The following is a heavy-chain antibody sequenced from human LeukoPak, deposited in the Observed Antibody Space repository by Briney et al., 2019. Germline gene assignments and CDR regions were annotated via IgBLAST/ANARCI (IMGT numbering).Heavy chain of an antibody. Sequence: PSETLSLNCSVSGASINSHYWTWIRQPAGKGLEWIGRIYISGSTNYSPSLKSRVTMSVDTSKNQFSLNLISVTAADTAVYYCARALNPLTGTYYFDYRGQGTLVTVSS. CDR1: GASINSHY. CDR3: ARALNPLTGTYYFDY. CDR2: IYISGST. V-gene: IGHV4-4*07. J-gene: IGHJ4*02. D-gene: IGHD4/OR15-4a*01.